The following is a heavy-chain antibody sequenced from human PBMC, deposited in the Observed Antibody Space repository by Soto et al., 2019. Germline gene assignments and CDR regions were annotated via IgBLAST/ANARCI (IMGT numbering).Heavy chain of an antibody. D-gene: IGHD6-6*01. CDR1: GGSFSGYY. CDR2: INHSGST. CDR3: ARGLSIAARLGWFDP. J-gene: IGHJ5*02. Sequence: SETLSLTCAVYGGSFSGYYWSWIRQPPGKGLEWIGEINHSGSTNYNPSLKSRVTISVDTSKNQFSLKLSSVTAADTAVYYCARGLSIAARLGWFDPWGQGTLVTVSS. V-gene: IGHV4-34*01.